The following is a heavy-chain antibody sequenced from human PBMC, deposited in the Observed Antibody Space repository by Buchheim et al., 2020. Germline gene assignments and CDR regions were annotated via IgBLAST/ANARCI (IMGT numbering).Heavy chain of an antibody. CDR2: IKQDGSEK. CDR3: ARGRPEHYFDY. V-gene: IGHV3-7*01. J-gene: IGHJ4*02. CDR1: GITFSNYW. D-gene: IGHD2-21*01. Sequence: EVQLVESGGGLVQPGGSLRLSCVVSGITFSNYWMGWVRQTPGKGLEWVANIKQDGSEKYYADSVKGRFIISRDNAKNSLYLQVNNPRAEDTAVYYCARGRPEHYFDYWGQGTL.